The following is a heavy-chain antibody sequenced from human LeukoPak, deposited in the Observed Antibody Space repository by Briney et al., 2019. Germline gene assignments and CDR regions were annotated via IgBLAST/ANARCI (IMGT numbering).Heavy chain of an antibody. CDR1: GFTFSSYG. Sequence: GESLKISCAASGFTFSSYGMHWVRQAPGKGLEWVAVISYDGSNKYYADSVKGRFTISRDSSKNTLYLQMNSLRAEDTAVYYCAKMIAAEPFDYWGQGTLVTVSS. CDR3: AKMIAAEPFDY. CDR2: ISYDGSNK. V-gene: IGHV3-30*18. J-gene: IGHJ4*02. D-gene: IGHD6-13*01.